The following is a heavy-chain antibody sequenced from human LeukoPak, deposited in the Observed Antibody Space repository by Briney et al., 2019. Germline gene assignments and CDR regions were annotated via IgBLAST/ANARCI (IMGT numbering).Heavy chain of an antibody. V-gene: IGHV5-51*01. J-gene: IGHJ4*02. CDR1: GYTFSSYW. Sequence: GESLKISCKGSGYTFSSYWIGWVRQMPGKGLGWMGIIYPGDSDTRYSPSLQGQVTISVDTSSGTAYPQWSSLKASDTAIYYCARQNDFRLDYWGQGTLVTVSS. CDR3: ARQNDFRLDY. CDR2: IYPGDSDT. D-gene: IGHD3-3*01.